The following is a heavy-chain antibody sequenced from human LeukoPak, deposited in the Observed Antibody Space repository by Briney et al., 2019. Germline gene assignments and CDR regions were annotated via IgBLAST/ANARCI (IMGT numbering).Heavy chain of an antibody. Sequence: GASVKVSCKSSGYXFTGYYMHWVRQAPGQGLEWMGWINPNSGGTKYAQKFQGRVTMTRDTSISTAYMELSRLRSDDTAVYYCASQTLVAVTIHHWGQGTLVTVSS. V-gene: IGHV1-2*02. D-gene: IGHD6-19*01. J-gene: IGHJ4*02. CDR2: INPNSGGT. CDR1: GYXFTGYY. CDR3: ASQTLVAVTIHH.